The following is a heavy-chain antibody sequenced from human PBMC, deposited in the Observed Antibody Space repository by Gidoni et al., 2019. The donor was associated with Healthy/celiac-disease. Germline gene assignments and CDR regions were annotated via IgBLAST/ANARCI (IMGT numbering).Heavy chain of an antibody. Sequence: QVQLVASGGGLFKPGGSLRLSFAASGFSFSDYYMSWIGQSPRKGLEWVSYISSSGSTIYYADSVKGRFTISRDNDKNSLYLQMNSLRAEDTAVYYCARGPTIAARVNWYFDLWGRGTLVTVCS. CDR2: ISSSGSTI. V-gene: IGHV3-11*01. D-gene: IGHD6-6*01. J-gene: IGHJ2*01. CDR1: GFSFSDYY. CDR3: ARGPTIAARVNWYFDL.